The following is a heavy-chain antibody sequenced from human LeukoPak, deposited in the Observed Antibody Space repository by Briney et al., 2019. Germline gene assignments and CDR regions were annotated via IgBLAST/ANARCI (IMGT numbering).Heavy chain of an antibody. CDR2: ISWNSGSI. D-gene: IGHD1-26*01. Sequence: GGSLRLSCAASGFTFDDYAMHWVRQAPGKGLEWVSGISWNSGSIGYADSVKGRFNISRDNAKNSLYLQMNSLRAEDTALYYCAKAGSYKGDSYFDYWGQGTLVTVSS. CDR3: AKAGSYKGDSYFDY. V-gene: IGHV3-9*01. CDR1: GFTFDDYA. J-gene: IGHJ4*02.